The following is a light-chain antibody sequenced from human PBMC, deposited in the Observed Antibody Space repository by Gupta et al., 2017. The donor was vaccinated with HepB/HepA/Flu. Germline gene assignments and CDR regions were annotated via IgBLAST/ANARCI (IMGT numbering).Light chain of an antibody. J-gene: IGKJ2*01. V-gene: IGKV2-28*01. CDR1: QSHLETNGHTY. CDR3: RQSLQTPYT. Sequence: IVLTPSPLSLPVTPREPASISCRSSQSHLETNGHTYVDWYLQKPGQSPQLLISVGSPRASGVPDRFSGSGSGTDFTLKISRVEAEDVGVYYCRQSLQTPYTFGQGTKLEIK. CDR2: VGS.